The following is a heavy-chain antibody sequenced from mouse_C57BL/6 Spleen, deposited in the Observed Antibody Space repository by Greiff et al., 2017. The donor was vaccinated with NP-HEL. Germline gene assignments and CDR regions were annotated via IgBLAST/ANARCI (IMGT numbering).Heavy chain of an antibody. CDR2: ISYDGSN. CDR3: AREDYDEAY. J-gene: IGHJ3*01. D-gene: IGHD2-4*01. Sequence: EVKLMESGPGLVKPSQSLSLTCSVTGYSITSGYYWDWIRQFPGNKLEWMGYISYDGSNNYNPSLKNRISITRDTSKNQFFLKLNSVTTEDTATYYCAREDYDEAYWGQGTLVTVSA. CDR1: GYSITSGYY. V-gene: IGHV3-6*01.